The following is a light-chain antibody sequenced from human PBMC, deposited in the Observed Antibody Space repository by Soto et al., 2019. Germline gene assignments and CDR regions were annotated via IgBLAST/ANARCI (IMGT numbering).Light chain of an antibody. V-gene: IGLV2-14*01. CDR2: EVS. CDR1: SSDVGGYNY. CDR3: CSYAGSYASDYV. J-gene: IGLJ1*01. Sequence: QSALAQPASVSGSPGQSIAISCTGTSSDVGGYNYVSWYQQHPGKAPKLLISEVSIRPSGVSDRFSGSKSGNTASLTISGLQTEDEADYYCCSYAGSYASDYVFGAGTKVTVL.